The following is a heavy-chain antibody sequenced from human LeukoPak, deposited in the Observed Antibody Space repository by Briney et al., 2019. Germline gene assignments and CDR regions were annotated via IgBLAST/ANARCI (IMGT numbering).Heavy chain of an antibody. CDR3: ARRVGYSNWFDP. CDR2: INPNGGGT. D-gene: IGHD2-15*01. Sequence: ASVKVSCKASGYTFTGYYMFWVRQAPGQGLEWMGWINPNGGGTNYAQKFQGRVTMTRDTSISTAYMELSRLTSDDTAVYYCARRVGYSNWFDPWGQGTLVSVSS. CDR1: GYTFTGYY. J-gene: IGHJ5*02. V-gene: IGHV1-2*02.